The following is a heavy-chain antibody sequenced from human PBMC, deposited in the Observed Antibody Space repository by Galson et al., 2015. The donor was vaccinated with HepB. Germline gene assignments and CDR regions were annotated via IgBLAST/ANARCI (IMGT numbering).Heavy chain of an antibody. CDR2: IRSERNSHAT. J-gene: IGHJ5*02. CDR1: GFMFSGSA. CDR3: TRRSFGMSLVWLDL. D-gene: IGHD3-16*01. Sequence: SLRLSCAASGFMFSGSAIHWVRQASGKGLEWIGRIRSERNSHATSYGQSVQGRFTMSRDDSENTAYLQMNSLKTDDTAVFYCTRRSFGMSLVWLDLWGQGTLVNVSS. V-gene: IGHV3-73*01.